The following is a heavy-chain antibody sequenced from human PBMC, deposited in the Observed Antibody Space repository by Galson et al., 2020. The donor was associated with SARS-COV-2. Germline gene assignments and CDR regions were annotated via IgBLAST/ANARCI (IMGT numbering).Heavy chain of an antibody. V-gene: IGHV4-34*01. CDR1: GGSFSGYY. CDR3: ARRPLGYCTTSTCGNWFDP. Sequence: SETLSLTCAVYGGSFSGYYWSWIRQSPGKGQEWIGEINHSRSTNLNPSLKTRVTISVDRSKSQFSLKLYSVTAADSAVYYCARRPLGYCTTSTCGNWFDPWGQGTQVIVSS. CDR2: INHSRST. J-gene: IGHJ5*02. D-gene: IGHD2-8*01.